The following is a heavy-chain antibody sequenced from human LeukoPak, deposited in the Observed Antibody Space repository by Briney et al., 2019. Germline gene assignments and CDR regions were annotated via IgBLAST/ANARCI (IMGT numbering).Heavy chain of an antibody. V-gene: IGHV1-69*04. CDR2: IIPIFGIA. CDR1: GGTFSSYA. J-gene: IGHJ3*02. D-gene: IGHD1-20*01. CDR3: ARERSITPDKRYSWKWSRSDAFDI. Sequence: ASVKVSCKASGGTFSSYAISWVRQAPGQGLEWMGRIIPIFGIANYAQKFQGRVTITADKSTSTAYMELSSLRSEDTAVYYCARERSITPDKRYSWKWSRSDAFDIWGQGTMVTVSS.